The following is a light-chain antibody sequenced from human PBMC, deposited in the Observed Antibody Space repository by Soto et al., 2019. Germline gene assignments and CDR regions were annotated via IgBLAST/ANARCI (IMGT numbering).Light chain of an antibody. V-gene: IGLV2-14*01. CDR2: EVT. CDR1: RDGIGAYDY. J-gene: IGLJ2*01. Sequence: QSVLTQPASVSGSPGQSITISCAGTRDGIGAYDYVSWYQQHPGNAPKLLVYEVTNRPSGVSDRFSGSKSGNTASLTISGLQAEDEADYYCNSYTNSSDVVFGGGTKVTVL. CDR3: NSYTNSSDVV.